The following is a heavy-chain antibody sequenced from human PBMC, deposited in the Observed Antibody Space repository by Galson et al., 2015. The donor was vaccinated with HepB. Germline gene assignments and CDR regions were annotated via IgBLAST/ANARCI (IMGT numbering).Heavy chain of an antibody. CDR1: GFTFSSYA. V-gene: IGHV3-64*01. CDR2: ISSNGGST. CDR3: ARGSWCQLLYNWFDP. J-gene: IGHJ5*02. Sequence: SLRLSCAASGFTFSSYAMHWVRQAPGKGLDYVSAISSNGGSTYYANSVKGRFTISRDNSKNTLYLQMGSLRAEDMAVYYCARGSWCQLLYNWFDPWGQGTLVTVSS. D-gene: IGHD2-2*01.